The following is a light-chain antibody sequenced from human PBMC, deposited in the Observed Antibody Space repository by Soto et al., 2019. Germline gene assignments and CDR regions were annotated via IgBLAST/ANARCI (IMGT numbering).Light chain of an antibody. CDR3: CSYAGSYTLGV. V-gene: IGLV2-11*01. CDR2: DVS. J-gene: IGLJ1*01. Sequence: QSALTQPRSVSGSPGQSVTISCTGTSSDVGGYIYVSWYQQHPGKAPKLMIYDVSKRPSGVPDRFSGSKSGNTASLTISGLQAEDEADYYCCSYAGSYTLGVFGTGTKLTVL. CDR1: SSDVGGYIY.